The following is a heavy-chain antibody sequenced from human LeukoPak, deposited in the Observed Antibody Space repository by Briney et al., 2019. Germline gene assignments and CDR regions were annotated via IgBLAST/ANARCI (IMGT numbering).Heavy chain of an antibody. V-gene: IGHV4-39*07. CDR3: ARDRYSGWYPAIGDY. D-gene: IGHD6-19*01. CDR1: GGSISSSSYY. J-gene: IGHJ4*02. CDR2: IYYSGST. Sequence: SETLSLTCTVSGGSISSSSYYWGWIRQPPGKGLEWIGSIYYSGSTYYNPSLKSRVTISVDTSKNQFSLKLSSVTAADTAVYYCARDRYSGWYPAIGDYWGQGTLVTVSS.